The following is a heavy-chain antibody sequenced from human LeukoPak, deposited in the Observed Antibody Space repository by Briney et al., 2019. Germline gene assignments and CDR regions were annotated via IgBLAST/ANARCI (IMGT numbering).Heavy chain of an antibody. Sequence: GGSLRLSCAASGFTFSSYAMSWVRQAPGKGLGWVSAISGSGGSTYYADSVKGRFTISRDNSKNTLYLQMNSLRAEGTAVYYCAKPVGAASGYWGQGTLVTVSS. CDR3: AKPVGAASGY. J-gene: IGHJ4*02. CDR1: GFTFSSYA. CDR2: ISGSGGST. V-gene: IGHV3-23*01. D-gene: IGHD1-26*01.